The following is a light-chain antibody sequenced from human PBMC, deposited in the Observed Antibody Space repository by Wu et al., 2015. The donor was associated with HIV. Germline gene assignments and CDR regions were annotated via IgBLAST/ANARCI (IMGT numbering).Light chain of an antibody. V-gene: IGKV1-39*01. CDR1: QSISRY. Sequence: DIQMTQSPSSLSASVGDRVTITCRASQSISRYLNWYQQKPGKAPKLLIYAASSLQSGVPSRFSGSGSGTDFTLTISSLQPEDFATYYCQRSYSSPPFTFGPGTKVDIK. CDR2: AAS. J-gene: IGKJ3*01. CDR3: QRSYSSPPFT.